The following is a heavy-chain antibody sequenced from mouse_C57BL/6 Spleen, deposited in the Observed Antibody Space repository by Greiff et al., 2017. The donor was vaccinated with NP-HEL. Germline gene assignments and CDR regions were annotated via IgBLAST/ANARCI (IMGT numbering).Heavy chain of an antibody. CDR3: ARAIYYGNYVDY. CDR2: ISSGSSTT. D-gene: IGHD2-1*01. CDR1: GFTFSDYG. Sequence: DVKLVESGGGLVKPGGSLKLSCAASGFTFSDYGMHWVRQAPEKGLEWVAYISSGSSTTYYADTVKGRYTNSRDNAKNTLFLQMTSLRSEDTAMYYCARAIYYGNYVDYWGQGTTLTVSS. V-gene: IGHV5-17*01. J-gene: IGHJ2*01.